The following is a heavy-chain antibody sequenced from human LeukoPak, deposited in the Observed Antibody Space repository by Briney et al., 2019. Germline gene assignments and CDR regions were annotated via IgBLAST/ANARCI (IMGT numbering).Heavy chain of an antibody. CDR3: AKQTGYSNTEDY. V-gene: IGHV3-7*01. Sequence: GGSLRLSCTASGFTFSNYWMDWVRQAPGKGLEWVARIKQDGSEKHYVDSVKGRLTISRDNAKNSLFLQMNTLRAEDTAVYYCAKQTGYSNTEDYWGQGTLVTVSS. CDR1: GFTFSNYW. CDR2: IKQDGSEK. D-gene: IGHD5-12*01. J-gene: IGHJ4*02.